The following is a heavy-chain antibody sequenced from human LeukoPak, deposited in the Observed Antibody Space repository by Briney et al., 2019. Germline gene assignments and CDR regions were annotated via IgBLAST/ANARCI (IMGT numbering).Heavy chain of an antibody. V-gene: IGHV4-59*01. CDR1: VGSITNYY. J-gene: IGHJ4*02. CDR3: GRSGGYSGYLTY. Sequence: SETLSLTCTVSVGSITNYYWNWMRQPPGKGREGTGYIYYIVTTNYNPSLKSRVTISIDTSKNQFSLKLNSVTAADTAVYWCGRSGGYSGYLTYLGQGTLVAVSS. D-gene: IGHD1-26*01. CDR2: IYYIVTT.